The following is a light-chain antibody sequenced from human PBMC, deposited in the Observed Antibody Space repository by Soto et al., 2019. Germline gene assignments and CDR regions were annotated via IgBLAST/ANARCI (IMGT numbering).Light chain of an antibody. Sequence: QSVLTQPASLSGSPGQSITISCTGTSSDVGDYEYVSWYQQHPGKGPKLMIYEVSNRTSGVSNRFSGSKSGDTASLTISGLQAEDETEYFCSSYKRTSRVYVFGTGTKVTV. CDR2: EVS. CDR1: SSDVGDYEY. J-gene: IGLJ1*01. V-gene: IGLV2-14*01. CDR3: SSYKRTSRVYV.